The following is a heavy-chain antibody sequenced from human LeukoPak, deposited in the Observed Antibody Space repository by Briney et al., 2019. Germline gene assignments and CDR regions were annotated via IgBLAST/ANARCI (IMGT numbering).Heavy chain of an antibody. V-gene: IGHV3-53*01. J-gene: IGHJ4*02. D-gene: IGHD6-19*01. CDR1: GFTVSSNY. CDR2: IYSGGST. Sequence: GGSLGLSCAASGFTVSSNYMSWVRQAPGKGLEWVSVIYSGGSTYYADSVKGRSTISRDNSKNTLYLQMNSLRAEDTAVYYCARAQWLGYFDYWGQGTLVTVSS. CDR3: ARAQWLGYFDY.